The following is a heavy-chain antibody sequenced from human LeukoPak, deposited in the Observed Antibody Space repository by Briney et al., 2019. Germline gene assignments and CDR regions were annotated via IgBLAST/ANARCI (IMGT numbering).Heavy chain of an antibody. D-gene: IGHD5-12*01. Sequence: SVKVSCKASGGTFSSYAISWVRQAPGQGLEWMGGIIPIFGTANYAQKFQGRVTITADESTSTAYMELSSLRSEDTAVYYCARARSGFDAFDIWGQGTMVTVSS. J-gene: IGHJ3*02. V-gene: IGHV1-69*13. CDR2: IIPIFGTA. CDR3: ARARSGFDAFDI. CDR1: GGTFSSYA.